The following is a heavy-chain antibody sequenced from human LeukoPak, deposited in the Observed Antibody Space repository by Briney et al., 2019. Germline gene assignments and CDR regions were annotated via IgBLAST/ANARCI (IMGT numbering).Heavy chain of an antibody. J-gene: IGHJ6*03. Sequence: SETLSLTCTVSSGSISGFYWSWFRQPAGKGLEWIGRIYTSGSPNYNPSLKSRVTISLDKSTNQFSLNLSSVTAADTAMYYCARDGGSYFRYYMDVWGKGTTVTVSS. CDR1: SGSISGFY. D-gene: IGHD1-26*01. CDR3: ARDGGSYFRYYMDV. CDR2: IYTSGSP. V-gene: IGHV4-4*07.